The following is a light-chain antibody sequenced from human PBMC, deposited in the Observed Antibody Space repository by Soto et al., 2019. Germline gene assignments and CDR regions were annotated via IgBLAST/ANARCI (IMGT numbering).Light chain of an antibody. Sequence: QSALTQPPSASGSPGQSVTISCTVTSSDVGGYNYVSWYQQHPGKAPKVIIYEVTKRPSGVPDRFSGSKSGNTASLTVSGLQAEDEADYYCTSYAGSNNLGVFGTGTKVTVL. CDR3: TSYAGSNNLGV. CDR1: SSDVGGYNY. V-gene: IGLV2-8*01. CDR2: EVT. J-gene: IGLJ1*01.